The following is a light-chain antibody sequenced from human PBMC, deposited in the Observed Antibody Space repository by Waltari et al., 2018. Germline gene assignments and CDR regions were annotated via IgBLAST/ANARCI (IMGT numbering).Light chain of an antibody. CDR3: QQDHSFPIT. V-gene: IGKV1-12*01. Sequence: DIQMTQSPSSGSASVGDGFTITCRASRDISTWLAWYQQKPGKTPNLLIYDGYTLQSGVPSRFSGSGSGTVFTLTISSLQPEDFATYYCQQDHSFPITFGQGTRLEIK. CDR1: RDISTW. J-gene: IGKJ5*01. CDR2: DGY.